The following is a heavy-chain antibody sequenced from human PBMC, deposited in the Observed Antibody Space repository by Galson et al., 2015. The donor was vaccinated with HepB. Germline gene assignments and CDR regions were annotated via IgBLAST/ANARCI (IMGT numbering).Heavy chain of an antibody. Sequence: LRLSCAASGFTFSSYWMHWVRQAPGKGLVWVSHINSDGSSTKYADSVKGRFTISRDNAKNTLYLQMNSLRAEDTAVYYCARDPMIVVAYYFDYWGQGTLVTVSS. CDR1: GFTFSSYW. V-gene: IGHV3-74*03. J-gene: IGHJ4*02. D-gene: IGHD3-22*01. CDR3: ARDPMIVVAYYFDY. CDR2: INSDGSST.